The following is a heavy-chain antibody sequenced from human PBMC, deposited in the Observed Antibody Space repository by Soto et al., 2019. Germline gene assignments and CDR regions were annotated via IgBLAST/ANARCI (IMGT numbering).Heavy chain of an antibody. J-gene: IGHJ4*02. D-gene: IGHD6-13*01. CDR1: GYSFTSYW. CDR3: ARQGSSSTIDY. Sequence: GESLKISCKDSGYSFTSYWISWVRQMPGKGLEWMGRIDPSDSYTNYSPSFQGHVTISADKPISTAYLQWSSLKASDTAMYYCARQGSSSTIDYWGQGTLVTVSS. V-gene: IGHV5-10-1*01. CDR2: IDPSDSYT.